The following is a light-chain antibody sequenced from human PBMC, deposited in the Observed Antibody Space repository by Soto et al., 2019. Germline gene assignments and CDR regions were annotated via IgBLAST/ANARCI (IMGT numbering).Light chain of an antibody. J-gene: IGKJ2*01. Sequence: EIVMTQSPDSLAVSLGERATINCKSSQSVLYSSNNKNYLAWYQQKPGQPPKLLIYWASTRESGVPDRFSGNGSGTDFTLTISSLQAEDVAVYYCQQYYSTPPMYTFGQGTKLEIK. CDR1: QSVLYSSNNKNY. V-gene: IGKV4-1*01. CDR3: QQYYSTPPMYT. CDR2: WAS.